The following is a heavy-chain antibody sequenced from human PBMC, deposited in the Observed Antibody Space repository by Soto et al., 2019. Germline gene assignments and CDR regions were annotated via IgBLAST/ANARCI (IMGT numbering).Heavy chain of an antibody. CDR3: AKARLPDYGDSLGGYYSYGMDV. D-gene: IGHD4-17*01. V-gene: IGHV3-30*18. CDR2: ISYDGSNK. J-gene: IGHJ6*02. CDR1: GFTFSSYG. Sequence: QVQLVESGGGVVQPGRSLRLSCAASGFTFSSYGMHWVRQAPGKGLEWVAVISYDGSNKYYADSVKGRFTISRDNSKNTLYLQMNSLRAEDTAVHYCAKARLPDYGDSLGGYYSYGMDVWGQGTTVTVSS.